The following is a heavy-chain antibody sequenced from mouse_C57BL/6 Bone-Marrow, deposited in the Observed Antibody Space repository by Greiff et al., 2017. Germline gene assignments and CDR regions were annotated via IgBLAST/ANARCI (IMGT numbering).Heavy chain of an antibody. D-gene: IGHD3-1*01. CDR2: IYPTSGRT. J-gene: IGHJ2*01. CDR1: GYTFTSYW. Sequence: QVQLQQPGAELVKPGASVKMSCKASGYTFTSYWITWVKQRPGQGLEWIGDIYPTSGRTNYNEKFKSKAILTVDTSSNTANMQLSSLAAEDSAVFDCARSGPQGRNFDYWGQGTTLTVSS. CDR3: ARSGPQGRNFDY. V-gene: IGHV1-55*01.